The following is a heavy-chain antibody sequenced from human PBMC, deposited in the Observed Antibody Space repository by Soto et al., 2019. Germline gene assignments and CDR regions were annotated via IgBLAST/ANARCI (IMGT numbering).Heavy chain of an antibody. CDR1: GFTFSSYG. V-gene: IGHV3-33*01. CDR3: VREVRSDYNNWFDP. D-gene: IGHD4-17*01. J-gene: IGHJ5*02. CDR2: IWYDGSNK. Sequence: QVQLVESGGGVVQPGRSLRLSCAASGFTFSSYGMHWVRQAPGKGLEWVAVIWYDGSNKYYADSVKGRFTISRDNSKNTLERKRNSRRAEETAVYYCVREVRSDYNNWFDPWGQGTLVTVSS.